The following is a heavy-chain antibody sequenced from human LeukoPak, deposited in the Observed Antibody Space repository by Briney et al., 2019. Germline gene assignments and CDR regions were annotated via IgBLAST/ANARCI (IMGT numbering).Heavy chain of an antibody. CDR2: IRYDGSNK. CDR1: GFTSSSYG. J-gene: IGHJ3*02. D-gene: IGHD1-26*01. CDR3: AKAGSRGSYYRDAFDI. Sequence: GGSLRLSCAASGFTSSSYGMHWVRQAPGKGLEWVAFIRYDGSNKYYADSVKGRFTISRDNSKNTLYLQMNSLRAEDTAVYYCAKAGSRGSYYRDAFDIWGQGTMVTVSS. V-gene: IGHV3-30*02.